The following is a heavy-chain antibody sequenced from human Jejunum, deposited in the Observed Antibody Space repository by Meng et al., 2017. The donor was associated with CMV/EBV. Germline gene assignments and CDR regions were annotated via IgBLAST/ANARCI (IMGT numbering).Heavy chain of an antibody. D-gene: IGHD2/OR15-2a*01. CDR3: ARVSMWVYYYGMDL. CDR1: GFTFSSYE. Sequence: SGFTFSSYEMNWVRQAPGKGLEWVSAITSSGSGIHYADSVKGRFTISRDNAKNSLYLQMNSLRAEDTAVYYCARVSMWVYYYGMDLWGQGTTVTVSS. J-gene: IGHJ6*02. V-gene: IGHV3-48*03. CDR2: ITSSGSGI.